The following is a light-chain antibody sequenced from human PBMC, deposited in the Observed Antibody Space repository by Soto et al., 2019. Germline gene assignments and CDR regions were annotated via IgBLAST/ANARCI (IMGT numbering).Light chain of an antibody. Sequence: EIVMTQSPAXXXXXXXXXXXXSXRAXQXVTSNLAWYQQKPGQAPRLLIYGASTRATAIPARFSGSGSETEFTLTISSLQSEDFAVYYCQQYNNWPPLTXGGGTKVEIK. J-gene: IGKJ4*01. CDR2: GAS. CDR1: QXVTSN. CDR3: QQYNNWPPLT. V-gene: IGKV3-15*01.